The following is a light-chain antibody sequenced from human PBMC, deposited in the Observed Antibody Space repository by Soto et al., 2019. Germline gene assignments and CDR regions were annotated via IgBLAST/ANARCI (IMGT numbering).Light chain of an antibody. Sequence: DIVMTHSPDSLAMSLGERATINCKSSQSVLYSSNNKNYLAWYQQKPGQPPKLLIYWASTRESGVPDRFSGSGSGTDFTLTISSLQAEDVAVYYCQQYYSTPWTFGQGTKVDIK. J-gene: IGKJ1*01. CDR3: QQYYSTPWT. CDR1: QSVLYSSNNKNY. CDR2: WAS. V-gene: IGKV4-1*01.